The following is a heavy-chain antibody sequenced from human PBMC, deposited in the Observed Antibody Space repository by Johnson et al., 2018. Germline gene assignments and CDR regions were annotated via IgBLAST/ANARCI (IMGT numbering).Heavy chain of an antibody. D-gene: IGHD5-18*01. Sequence: QVQLVESGGGVVQPGRSLRLSCAASGFTFSTYGMHWVRQVPGKGLEWVAVISYDGSKNYYADSVKGRFTISRDNSKSTLFLQMNSLRAEDTAVYYCAKGRAVAYSYASADYYMDVWGKGTTVTVSS. CDR1: GFTFSTYG. V-gene: IGHV3-30*18. J-gene: IGHJ6*03. CDR3: AKGRAVAYSYASADYYMDV. CDR2: ISYDGSKN.